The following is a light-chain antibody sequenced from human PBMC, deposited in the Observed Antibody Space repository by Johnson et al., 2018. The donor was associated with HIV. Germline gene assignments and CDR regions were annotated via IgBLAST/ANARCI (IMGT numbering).Light chain of an antibody. CDR3: GTWDSSPSAYV. V-gene: IGLV1-51*02. Sequence: QSVLTQPPSVSAAPGQKVTISCSGSSSNIGNNYVSWYQQLPGTAPKVLIYENNKRPSGIPDRFSGSKSGTSATLGITGLQTGDEADYYCGTWDSSPSAYVFGTGTKVTVL. CDR2: ENN. CDR1: SSNIGNNY. J-gene: IGLJ1*01.